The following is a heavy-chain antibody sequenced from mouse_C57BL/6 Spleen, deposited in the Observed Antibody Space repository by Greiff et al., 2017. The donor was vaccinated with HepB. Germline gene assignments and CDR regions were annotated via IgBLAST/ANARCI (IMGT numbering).Heavy chain of an antibody. CDR1: GYTFTSYW. CDR3: ARGTSYGNYYYAMDY. V-gene: IGHV1-55*01. CDR2: IYPGSGST. Sequence: QVQLQQPGAELVKPGASVKMSCKASGYTFTSYWITWVKQRPGQGLEWIGDIYPGSGSTNYNEKFKSKATLTVDTSSSTAYMQLSSLTPEDSAVYYCARGTSYGNYYYAMDYWGQGTSVTVSS. D-gene: IGHD2-1*01. J-gene: IGHJ4*01.